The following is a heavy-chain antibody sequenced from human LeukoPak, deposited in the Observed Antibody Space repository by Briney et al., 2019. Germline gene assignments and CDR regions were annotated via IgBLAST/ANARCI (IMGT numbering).Heavy chain of an antibody. D-gene: IGHD2-2*01. V-gene: IGHV4-59*01. CDR1: GGSISSYY. J-gene: IGHJ4*02. CDR3: ARVQRYCSSTRCTSFDY. Sequence: SETLSLTCTVSGGSISSYYWSWIRQPPGKGLEWIGYIYYSGSTNYNPSLKSRVTISVDTSKNQFSLKLSSVTAADTAVYYCARVQRYCSSTRCTSFDYWGQGTLVTVSS. CDR2: IYYSGST.